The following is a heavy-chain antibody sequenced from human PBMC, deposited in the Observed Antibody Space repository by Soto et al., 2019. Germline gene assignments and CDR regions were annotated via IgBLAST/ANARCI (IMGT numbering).Heavy chain of an antibody. CDR1: GYTFTSYY. CDR2: INPSGGST. J-gene: IGHJ4*02. Sequence: ASVKVSCKASGYTFTSYYMHWVRQAPGQGLEWMGIINPSGGSTSYAQKFQGRVTTTRDTSTSTVYMELSSLRSEDTAVYYCASKGTGITYYFDYWGQGTLVTVSS. V-gene: IGHV1-46*01. CDR3: ASKGTGITYYFDY. D-gene: IGHD1-7*01.